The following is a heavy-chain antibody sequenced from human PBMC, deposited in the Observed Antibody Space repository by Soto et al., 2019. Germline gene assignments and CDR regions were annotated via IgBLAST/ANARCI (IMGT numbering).Heavy chain of an antibody. D-gene: IGHD3-10*01. V-gene: IGHV4-31*03. CDR1: GGSISSVGYY. Sequence: SETLSLTCTVSGGSISSVGYYWSWIRQHPGKGLEWIGYIYYSGSTYYNPSLKSRVTISVDTSKNQFSLKLSSVTAADTAVYYCARTRYIVAGSYGECDYWGQGTLVTVSS. CDR3: ARTRYIVAGSYGECDY. CDR2: IYYSGST. J-gene: IGHJ4*02.